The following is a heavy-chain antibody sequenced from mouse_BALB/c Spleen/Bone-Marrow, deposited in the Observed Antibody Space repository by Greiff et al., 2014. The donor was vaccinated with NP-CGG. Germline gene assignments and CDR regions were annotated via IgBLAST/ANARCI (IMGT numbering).Heavy chain of an antibody. CDR1: GFTFSSYT. CDR2: ISNGGGST. Sequence: EVQLVESGGGLVQPGGSLKLSCAASGFTFSSYTVSWVRQTPEKRLEWVAYISNGGGSTYYPDTVKGRFTISRDNAKNTLYLQMSSLKSEDTAMYYCARQRGLRWAMDYWGQGTSVTVSS. J-gene: IGHJ4*01. CDR3: ARQRGLRWAMDY. V-gene: IGHV5-12-2*01. D-gene: IGHD3-1*01.